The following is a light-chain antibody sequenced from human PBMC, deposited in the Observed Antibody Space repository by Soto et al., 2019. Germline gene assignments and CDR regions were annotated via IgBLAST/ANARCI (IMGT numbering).Light chain of an antibody. CDR3: QQYDSSPLT. V-gene: IGKV3-20*01. J-gene: IGKJ1*01. CDR1: QSVSSSY. Sequence: EIVLTQSPGTLSLSPGERATLSCRASQSVSSSYLAWYQQKPGQAPRLLIYGASSRATGIPDRFSGSGSGTDFTLTISRLEPEDFAVYYCQQYDSSPLTFGQGTKV. CDR2: GAS.